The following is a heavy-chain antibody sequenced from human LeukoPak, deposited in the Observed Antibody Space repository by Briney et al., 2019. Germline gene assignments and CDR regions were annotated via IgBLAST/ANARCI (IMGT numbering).Heavy chain of an antibody. J-gene: IGHJ4*02. D-gene: IGHD4-17*01. Sequence: ASVKVSCKASGGTFSSYAISWVRQAPGQGLEWMGRIIPILGIANYAQKFQGRVTITADKSTSTAYMELSSPRSEDTAVYYCARDEMVDDYGDYIDYWGQGTLDTVSS. CDR1: GGTFSSYA. V-gene: IGHV1-69*04. CDR3: ARDEMVDDYGDYIDY. CDR2: IIPILGIA.